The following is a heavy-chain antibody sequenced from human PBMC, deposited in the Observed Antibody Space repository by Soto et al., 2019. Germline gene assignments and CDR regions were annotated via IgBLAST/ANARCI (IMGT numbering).Heavy chain of an antibody. J-gene: IGHJ6*02. CDR3: ARQLELRVGYYGMDV. V-gene: IGHV1-18*01. CDR2: ISAYNGNT. D-gene: IGHD1-7*01. CDR1: GYAFTIYG. Sequence: ASVNVYCKAAGYAFTIYGISWVRQAPRQGLEWMGWISAYNGNTNYAQKLQGRVTMTTDTSTSTAYMELRSLRSDDTAVYYCARQLELRVGYYGMDVWGQGTTVTVSS.